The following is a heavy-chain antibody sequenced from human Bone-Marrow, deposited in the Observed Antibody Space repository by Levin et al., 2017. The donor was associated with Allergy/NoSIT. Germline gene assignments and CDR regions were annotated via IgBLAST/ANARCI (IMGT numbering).Heavy chain of an antibody. CDR3: TTDLRARLPEPS. Sequence: GGSLRLSCAASGFSFTNAWMNWVRQAPGKGLEWVGRIKSKTDDGTADYAAPVKDRFTISRDDSKTTLYLHMNSLKTEDTAVYYCTTDLRARLPEPSWGQGTLVTVSS. J-gene: IGHJ5*02. D-gene: IGHD2-21*02. CDR2: IKSKTDDGTA. CDR1: GFSFTNAW. V-gene: IGHV3-15*01.